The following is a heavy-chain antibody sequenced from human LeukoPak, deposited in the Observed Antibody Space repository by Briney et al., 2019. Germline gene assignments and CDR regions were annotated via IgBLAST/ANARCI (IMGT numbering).Heavy chain of an antibody. V-gene: IGHV4-39*01. J-gene: IGHJ5*02. CDR2: IYYSGST. CDR1: GGSISSSSYY. Sequence: SGTLSLTCTVSGGSISSSSYYWGWIRQPPGKGLEWIGSIYYSGSTYYNPSLKSRVTISVDASKNQFSLKLSSVTAADTAVYYCARGNTHTSGYLIVGNWFDPWGRGTLVTVSS. CDR3: ARGNTHTSGYLIVGNWFDP. D-gene: IGHD6-25*01.